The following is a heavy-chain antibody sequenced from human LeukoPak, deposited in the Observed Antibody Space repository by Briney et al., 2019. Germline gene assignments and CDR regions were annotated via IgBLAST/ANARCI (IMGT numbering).Heavy chain of an antibody. CDR1: GGSISGYS. CDR3: ARGHLGLSP. Sequence: TSETLSLTCTVSGGSISGYSWTWIRQPPGQGLEWIGYFHNSRTTSHNPSLTGRVTISVDTAMDQISLKLNPVTAADTAVYYCARGHLGLSPWGQGTLVTVSS. V-gene: IGHV4-59*01. J-gene: IGHJ5*02. D-gene: IGHD3-10*01. CDR2: FHNSRTT.